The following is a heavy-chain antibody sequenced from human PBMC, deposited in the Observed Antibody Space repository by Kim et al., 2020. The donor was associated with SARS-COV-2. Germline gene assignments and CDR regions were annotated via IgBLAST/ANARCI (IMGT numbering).Heavy chain of an antibody. Sequence: STNYNPSLKSRVTISVDKSKNQFSLKLSSVTAADTAVYYCAREDYGFDYWGQGTLVTVSS. V-gene: IGHV4-4*02. CDR2: ST. D-gene: IGHD3-16*01. J-gene: IGHJ4*02. CDR3: AREDYGFDY.